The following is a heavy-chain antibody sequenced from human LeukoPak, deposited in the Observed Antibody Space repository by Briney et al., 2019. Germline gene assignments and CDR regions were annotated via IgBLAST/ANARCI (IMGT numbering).Heavy chain of an antibody. CDR2: ISGSSSYI. CDR3: ARSYGSGSYDLYYYYMDV. J-gene: IGHJ6*03. Sequence: PGGSLRLSCAASGFTFSSYSMNWVRQAPGKGLEWVSSISGSSSYIYYADSVKGRFIISRDNAKNSLYLQMNSLRAEDTAVYYCARSYGSGSYDLYYYYMDVWGKGTTVTVSS. D-gene: IGHD3-10*01. V-gene: IGHV3-21*01. CDR1: GFTFSSYS.